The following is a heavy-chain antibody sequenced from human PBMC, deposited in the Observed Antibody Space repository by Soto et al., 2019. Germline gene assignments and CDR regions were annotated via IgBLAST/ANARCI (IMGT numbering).Heavy chain of an antibody. J-gene: IGHJ6*02. CDR3: AKDVRGSSWKNYYYYYGMDV. V-gene: IGHV3-23*01. Sequence: GGSLRLSCAASGFTFSSYAMSWVRQAPGKGLEWVSAISGSGGSTYYADSVKGRFTISRDNSKNTLYLQMNSLRAEDTAVYYCAKDVRGSSWKNYYYYYGMDVWGQGTTVTVSS. D-gene: IGHD6-13*01. CDR2: ISGSGGST. CDR1: GFTFSSYA.